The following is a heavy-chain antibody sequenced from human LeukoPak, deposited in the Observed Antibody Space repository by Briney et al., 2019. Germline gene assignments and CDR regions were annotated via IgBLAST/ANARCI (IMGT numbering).Heavy chain of an antibody. J-gene: IGHJ5*02. Sequence: GGSLRLSCVASGFPFDSNAMSWVRLTPGKGLEWISAIGGGGSGIYYADSVRGRFTISRDNAKNTVYLQMNNLSVGDTAIYYCAKFATQWLAPKNWFDPWGQGTLVTVSS. V-gene: IGHV3-23*01. D-gene: IGHD6-19*01. CDR2: IGGGGSGI. CDR3: AKFATQWLAPKNWFDP. CDR1: GFPFDSNA.